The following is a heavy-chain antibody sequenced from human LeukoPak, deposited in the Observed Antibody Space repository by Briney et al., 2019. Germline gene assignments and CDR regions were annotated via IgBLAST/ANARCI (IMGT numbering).Heavy chain of an antibody. CDR2: ISGSSSYI. V-gene: IGHV3-21*04. CDR1: GFTFSSYS. J-gene: IGHJ6*03. Sequence: TPGGSLRLSCAASGFTFSSYSMNWVRQAPGKGLEWVSCISGSSSYIYSADSVKGRFTISRHNAKNSLYLQMNSLRAEDTAVYYCAKGMGYASGSSYSYYYYMDVWGKGTTVTISS. CDR3: AKGMGYASGSSYSYYYYMDV. D-gene: IGHD3-10*01.